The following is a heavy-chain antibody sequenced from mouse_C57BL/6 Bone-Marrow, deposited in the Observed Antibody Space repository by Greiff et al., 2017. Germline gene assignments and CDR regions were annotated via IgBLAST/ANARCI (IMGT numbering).Heavy chain of an antibody. CDR2: IYPRSGNT. CDR1: GYTFTSYG. Sequence: VQVVESGAELARPGASVKLSCKASGYTFTSYGISWVKQRTGQGLEWIGEIYPRSGNTYYNEKFKGKATLTADKSSSTAYMELRSLTSEDSAVYFCAIGAWFAYWGQGTLVTVSA. CDR3: AIGAWFAY. D-gene: IGHD3-3*01. J-gene: IGHJ3*01. V-gene: IGHV1-81*01.